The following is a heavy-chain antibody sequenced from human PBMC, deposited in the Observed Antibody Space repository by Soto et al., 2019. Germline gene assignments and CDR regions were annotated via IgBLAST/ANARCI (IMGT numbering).Heavy chain of an antibody. Sequence: PSETLSLTCTVSGGSISSSTSYWALMHKPPGKWLEWIGTIYYTGSTYYSPSLKSRLTISVDTSNNQFSLKLSSVTAADTAVYYCGSSAQSSSSAGLCYGMDGWGQGTTVTVYS. CDR1: GGSISSSTSY. CDR3: GSSAQSSSSAGLCYGMDG. D-gene: IGHD6-6*01. J-gene: IGHJ6*02. CDR2: IYYTGST. V-gene: IGHV4-39*01.